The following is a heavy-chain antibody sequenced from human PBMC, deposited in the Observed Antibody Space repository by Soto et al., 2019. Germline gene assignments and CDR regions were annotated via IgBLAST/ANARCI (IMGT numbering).Heavy chain of an antibody. J-gene: IGHJ4*02. CDR3: ARGPF. Sequence: PGGSLRLSCAASGSTFSSSWMSWVRQAPGKGLEWVATMNHDGSERYYVDSVKGRFTISRDNSKNSLSLQMNGLRADDTAVYFWARGPFWGLGTLVTVSS. V-gene: IGHV3-7*01. CDR1: GSTFSSSW. CDR2: MNHDGSER.